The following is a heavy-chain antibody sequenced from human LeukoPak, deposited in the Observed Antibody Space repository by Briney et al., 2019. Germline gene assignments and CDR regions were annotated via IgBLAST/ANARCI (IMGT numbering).Heavy chain of an antibody. V-gene: IGHV4-59*01. J-gene: IGHJ5*02. D-gene: IGHD4-17*01. CDR3: ARDLGDFDYGDYGWFDP. Sequence: SETLSLTCTVSGGSISGYYWSWIRQSPGRGLEWSGYIYYSGSKSTNYNPSLQSRITMSVDTSKNQLSLKLSSVTAADTAVYYCARDLGDFDYGDYGWFDPWGQGTLVTVSS. CDR2: IYYSGSKST. CDR1: GGSISGYY.